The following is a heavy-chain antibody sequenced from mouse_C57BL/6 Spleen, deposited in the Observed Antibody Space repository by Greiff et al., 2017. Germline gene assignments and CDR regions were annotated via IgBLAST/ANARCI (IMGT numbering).Heavy chain of an antibody. V-gene: IGHV1-82*01. Sequence: VQLQQSGPELVKPGASVKISCKASGYAFSSSWMNWVKQRPGKGLEWIGRIYPGDGDTNYNGKFKGKATLTADKSSSTAYMQLSSLTSEDSAVYFCARSHGSSPYYFDYWGQGTTLTVSS. CDR3: ARSHGSSPYYFDY. J-gene: IGHJ2*01. CDR1: GYAFSSSW. D-gene: IGHD1-1*01. CDR2: IYPGDGDT.